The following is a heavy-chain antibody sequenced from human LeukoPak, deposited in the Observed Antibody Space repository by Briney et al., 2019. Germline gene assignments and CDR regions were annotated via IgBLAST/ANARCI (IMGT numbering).Heavy chain of an antibody. D-gene: IGHD3-16*01. CDR2: INQDGSET. CDR3: ATRKCLGCQLFYLDY. J-gene: IGHJ4*02. Sequence: GGSLRLSCAASGFTFGSSSMSWVRQAPGQGLQWVANINQDGSETYYMDSVKGRFTISRGNAKNSLYLQMDSLRADDSALYYCATRKCLGCQLFYLDYWARGAWSPSPQ. V-gene: IGHV3-7*01. CDR1: GFTFGSSS.